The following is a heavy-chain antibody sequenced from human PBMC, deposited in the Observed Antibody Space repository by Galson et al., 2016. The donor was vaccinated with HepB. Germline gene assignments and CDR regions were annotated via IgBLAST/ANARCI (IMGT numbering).Heavy chain of an antibody. CDR2: INPSEITT. V-gene: IGHV1-46*03. CDR1: GYVFSNYH. D-gene: IGHD4-17*01. Sequence: SVKVSCKASGYVFSNYHLHWVRQAPGQGLEWMGAINPSEITTNYAQKFQGRVTTTSDTATSTVYMELSRLRSDDTAVYYCARDRTVTTLLHYWGQGTLVTVSS. J-gene: IGHJ4*02. CDR3: ARDRTVTTLLHY.